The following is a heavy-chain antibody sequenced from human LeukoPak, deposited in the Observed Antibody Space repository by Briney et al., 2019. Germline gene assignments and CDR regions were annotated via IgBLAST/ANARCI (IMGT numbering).Heavy chain of an antibody. V-gene: IGHV3-23*01. CDR2: ISGSGGST. CDR1: GFTFSSYA. Sequence: GGSLRLSCAASGFTFSSYAMSWVRQAPGKGLEWVSDISGSGGSTYNADSVKGRFTISRDNAKNSLYLQMNSLRAEDTAVYYCARDQRYCSSSSCPWEPFDYWGQGTLVTVSS. D-gene: IGHD2-2*01. CDR3: ARDQRYCSSSSCPWEPFDY. J-gene: IGHJ4*02.